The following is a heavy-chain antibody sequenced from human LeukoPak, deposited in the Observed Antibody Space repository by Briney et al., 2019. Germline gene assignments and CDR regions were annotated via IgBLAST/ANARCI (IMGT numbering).Heavy chain of an antibody. V-gene: IGHV3-23*01. CDR3: ATARYYDFWSGYYFHY. J-gene: IGHJ4*02. CDR1: GFTFSSYA. Sequence: GGSLRLSCAASGFTFSSYAMSWVRQAPGKGLEWVSAISGSGGSTYYADSVKGRFTISRDNSKNTLYLQMNSLRAEDTAVYYCATARYYDFWSGYYFHYWGQGTLVTVSS. D-gene: IGHD3-3*01. CDR2: ISGSGGST.